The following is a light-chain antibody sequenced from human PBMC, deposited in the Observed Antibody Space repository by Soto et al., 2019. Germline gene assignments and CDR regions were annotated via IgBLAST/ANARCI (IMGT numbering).Light chain of an antibody. CDR3: SSYTTIKTVV. J-gene: IGLJ2*01. CDR2: EVS. Sequence: QPVLTQPASVSGSPGQSITISCTGTSSDIGTYKYFSWFQHHPGKAPKLIIFEVSNRPSGISDRFSGFKSANTAYLTISGVQPEDEADYHCSSYTTIKTVVFGGGTKVTVL. CDR1: SSDIGTYKY. V-gene: IGLV2-14*01.